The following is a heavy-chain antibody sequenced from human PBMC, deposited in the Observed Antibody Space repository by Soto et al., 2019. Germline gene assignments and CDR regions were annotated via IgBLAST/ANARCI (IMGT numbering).Heavy chain of an antibody. J-gene: IGHJ6*03. V-gene: IGHV1-3*01. Sequence: ASVKVSCQASGYTFTSYAMHWVRQAPGQRLEWMGWINAGNGNTKHSQKFQGRVTITRDTSASTAYMELSSLRSEDTAVYYCARAYYDAWSGYSSYYYYMDVWGKGTTVTVSS. D-gene: IGHD3-3*01. CDR1: GYTFTSYA. CDR3: ARAYYDAWSGYSSYYYYMDV. CDR2: INAGNGNT.